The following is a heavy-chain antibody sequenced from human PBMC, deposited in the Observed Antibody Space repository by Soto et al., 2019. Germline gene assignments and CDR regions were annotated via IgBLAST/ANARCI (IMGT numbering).Heavy chain of an antibody. J-gene: IGHJ6*02. Sequence: PSETLSLTCLVSGKSVSTFYWSWIRQPPGKGLEWIGHAYYSGSTNYDPSLKSRVTISVDMSKNQVSLRLTSVTAADTAVYYCARGTDYTQIASYHYGMDVWGQGTSVTVSS. CDR3: ARGTDYTQIASYHYGMDV. CDR1: GKSVSTFY. D-gene: IGHD4-4*01. CDR2: AYYSGST. V-gene: IGHV4-59*02.